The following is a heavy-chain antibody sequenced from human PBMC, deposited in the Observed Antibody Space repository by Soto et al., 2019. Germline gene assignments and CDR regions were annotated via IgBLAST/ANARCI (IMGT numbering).Heavy chain of an antibody. J-gene: IGHJ4*02. CDR3: ARGSEDIVVVPAAASFDY. V-gene: IGHV4-59*01. Sequence: SETLSLTCTVSGGSISSYYWSWIRQPPGKGLEWIGYIYYSGSTNYNPSLKSRVTISVDTSKNQFSLKLSSVTAADTAVYYCARGSEDIVVVPAAASFDYWGQGTLVTVSS. CDR1: GGSISSYY. CDR2: IYYSGST. D-gene: IGHD2-2*01.